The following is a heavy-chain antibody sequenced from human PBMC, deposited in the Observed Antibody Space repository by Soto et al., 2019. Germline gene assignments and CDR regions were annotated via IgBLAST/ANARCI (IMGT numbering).Heavy chain of an antibody. Sequence: QITLKESGPTLVKPTQTLTLTCTFSGFSLSTSGVGVGWIRQPPGKALERLALIYWDDDKRYSPSLTSRLTITKATSKIHVVLTMPTMDPVDTSTYYCAHVAGDESLGDEPATATYWYFDLWGRGTLVTVSS. J-gene: IGHJ2*01. CDR2: IYWDDDK. CDR3: AHVAGDESLGDEPATATYWYFDL. CDR1: GFSLSTSGVG. V-gene: IGHV2-5*02. D-gene: IGHD6-19*01.